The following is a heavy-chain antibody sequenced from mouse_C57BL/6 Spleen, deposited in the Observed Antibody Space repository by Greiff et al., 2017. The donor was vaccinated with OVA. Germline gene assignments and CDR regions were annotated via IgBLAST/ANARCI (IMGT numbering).Heavy chain of an antibody. V-gene: IGHV1-15*01. CDR1: GYTFTDYE. CDR3: TRKGSNPYWYFDV. Sequence: QVQLQQSGAELVRPGASVTLSCKASGYTFTDYEMHWVKQTPVHGLEWIGAIDPETGGTAYNQKFKGKAILTADKSSSTAYMELRSLTSEDSAVYYGTRKGSNPYWYFDVWGTGTTVTVSS. CDR2: IDPETGGT. D-gene: IGHD2-5*01. J-gene: IGHJ1*03.